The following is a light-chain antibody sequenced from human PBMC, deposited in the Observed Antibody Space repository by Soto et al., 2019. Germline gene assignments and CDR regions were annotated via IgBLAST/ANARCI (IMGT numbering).Light chain of an antibody. V-gene: IGLV4-60*03. CDR1: SGHSGYI. CDR2: LEGSGSY. J-gene: IGLJ2*01. CDR3: ETWDSNTVV. Sequence: QAVVTQSSSASASLGSSVKLTCTLSSGHSGYIIAWHQQQPGKAPRYLMKLEGSGSYNKGSGVPDRFSGSSSGADRYLTLSNLQSEDETDYYCETWDSNTVVFGGGTKLTVL.